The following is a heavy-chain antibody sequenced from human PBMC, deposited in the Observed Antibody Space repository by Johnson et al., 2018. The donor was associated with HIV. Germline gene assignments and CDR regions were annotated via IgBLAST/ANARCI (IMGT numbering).Heavy chain of an antibody. CDR1: GFTFDDYA. J-gene: IGHJ3*02. V-gene: IGHV3-9*03. Sequence: VQLVESGGSVVRPGGSLRLSCAASGFTFDDYAMHWVRQAPGKGLEWVSGISWNSGSIGYADSVKGRFTISRDNAKNSLYLQMNSLRAEDMALYYCAKELGPTDAFDIWGQGTMVTVSS. CDR3: AKELGPTDAFDI. CDR2: ISWNSGSI.